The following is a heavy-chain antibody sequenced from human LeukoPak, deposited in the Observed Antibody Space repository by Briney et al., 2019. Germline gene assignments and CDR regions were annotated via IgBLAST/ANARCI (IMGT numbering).Heavy chain of an antibody. D-gene: IGHD3-3*01. CDR1: GFTFSSYS. CDR2: ISSSSSYI. V-gene: IGHV3-21*01. CDR3: ARVGYDFWSGYYTGMYY. Sequence: PGGSLRLSCAASGFTFSSYSMNWVRQAPGKGLEWVSSISSSSSYIYYADSVKGRFTISRDNAKNSLYLQMNSLRAEDTAVYYCARVGYDFWSGYYTGMYYWGQGTLVTASS. J-gene: IGHJ4*02.